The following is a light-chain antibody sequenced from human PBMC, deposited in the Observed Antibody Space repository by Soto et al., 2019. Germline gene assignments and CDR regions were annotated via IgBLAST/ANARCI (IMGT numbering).Light chain of an antibody. V-gene: IGKV1-5*03. CDR2: KAS. CDR1: QSLNSW. Sequence: DIQMTQSPSTLSASVGDRVSITCRASQSLNSWLAWYQQKPGKAPKLLIYKASTLESGVPSRFSGSGSGTEFTLTSSSLQPDDFAAYYCQQYNTYSFGQGTKLEIK. J-gene: IGKJ2*01. CDR3: QQYNTYS.